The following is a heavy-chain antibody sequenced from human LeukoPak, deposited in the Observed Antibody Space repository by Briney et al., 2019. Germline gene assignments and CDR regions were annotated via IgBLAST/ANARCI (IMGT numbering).Heavy chain of an antibody. CDR1: GGSISSSSYC. CDR2: IYYSGST. Sequence: SETLSLTCTVSGGSISSSSYCWGWIRQPPGKGLEWIGSIYYSGSTYYNPSLKSRVTISVDTSKNQFSLKLSSVTAADTAVYYCARPSWNYGSGSYYNVYYFDYWGQGTLVTVSS. CDR3: ARPSWNYGSGSYYNVYYFDY. J-gene: IGHJ4*02. V-gene: IGHV4-39*01. D-gene: IGHD3-10*01.